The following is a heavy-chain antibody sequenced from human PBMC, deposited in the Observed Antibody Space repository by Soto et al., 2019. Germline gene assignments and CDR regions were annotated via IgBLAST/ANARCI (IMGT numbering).Heavy chain of an antibody. D-gene: IGHD2-2*01. V-gene: IGHV3-48*03. CDR2: ISSSGSTM. CDR3: ARDSKIVVVPAATPNVYYYYYCMDV. J-gene: IGHJ6*02. Sequence: PGGSLRLSCAASGFTFSSCEMKWVRQAPGKGLEWVSYISSSGSTMYYADCVKGRFTISRDYAKNSLYLQRNSLRAEDTACDYCARDSKIVVVPAATPNVYYYYYCMDVRGQGTTFNASS. CDR1: GFTFSSCE.